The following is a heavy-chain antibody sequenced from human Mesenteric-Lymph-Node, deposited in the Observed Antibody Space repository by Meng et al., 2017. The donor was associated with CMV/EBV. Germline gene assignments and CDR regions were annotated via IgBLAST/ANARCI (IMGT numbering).Heavy chain of an antibody. J-gene: IGHJ4*02. D-gene: IGHD3-3*01. CDR2: TYWNDDK. CDR1: TSGVG. CDR3: AHLRRITIFGVANYQPHFDY. Sequence: TSGVGVGWIRQPPGKALEWLALTYWNDDKRYSPSLKSRLTITKDTSKSQVVLTMTNMDPVDTATYYCAHLRRITIFGVANYQPHFDYWGQGTLVTVSS. V-gene: IGHV2-5*01.